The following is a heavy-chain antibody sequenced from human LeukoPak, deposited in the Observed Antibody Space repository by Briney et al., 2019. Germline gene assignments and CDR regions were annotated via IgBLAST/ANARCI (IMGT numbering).Heavy chain of an antibody. CDR3: ARAYNWNDVDY. J-gene: IGHJ4*02. Sequence: GGSLRLSCAASGFTFSSYWVHWVRQAPGKGLVWVSRINSDGSSTSYADSVKGRFTISRDNAKNTLYLQMNSLRAEDTAVYYCARAYNWNDVDYWGQGTLVTVSS. V-gene: IGHV3-74*01. CDR1: GFTFSSYW. D-gene: IGHD1-1*01. CDR2: INSDGSST.